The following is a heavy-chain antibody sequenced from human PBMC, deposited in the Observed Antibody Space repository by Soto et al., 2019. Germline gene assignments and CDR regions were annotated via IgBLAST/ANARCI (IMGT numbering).Heavy chain of an antibody. D-gene: IGHD3-16*01. J-gene: IGHJ5*02. CDR1: GFSLTTRGVG. Sequence: QITLKESGPTLVKPTQTLTLTCTFSGFSLTTRGVGVGWIRQPPGKALECLALIYWDDAKRYSPSLQSRLSITKDTSKNQVVLTMTNVDPVDTATYYCAHIPNYYQYDWFDPWGQGTLVSVSS. V-gene: IGHV2-5*02. CDR2: IYWDDAK. CDR3: AHIPNYYQYDWFDP.